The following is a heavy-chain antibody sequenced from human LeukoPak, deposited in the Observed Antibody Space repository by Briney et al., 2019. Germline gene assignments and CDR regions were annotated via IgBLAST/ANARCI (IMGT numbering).Heavy chain of an antibody. CDR2: IYYSGST. V-gene: IGHV4-31*03. J-gene: IGHJ1*01. CDR1: GGSISSGGYY. CDR3: ALGYCGGGSCYAREYFQH. Sequence: SSETLSLTCTVSGGSISSGGYYWTWNRQHPGKGLEWIGYIYYSGSTYYNPSLKSRVTISVDTSKNQFSLRLSSVTAADTAVYYCALGYCGGGSCYAREYFQHWGQGTLVTVSS. D-gene: IGHD2-15*01.